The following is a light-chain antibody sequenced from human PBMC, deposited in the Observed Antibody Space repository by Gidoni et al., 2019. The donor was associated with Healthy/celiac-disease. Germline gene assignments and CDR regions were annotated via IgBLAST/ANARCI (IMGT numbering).Light chain of an antibody. J-gene: IGKJ3*01. CDR2: GAS. CDR1: QSVSSSY. Sequence: EIVLTQSPGTLSLSTGERATLSCRASQSVSSSYLAWYQQKPGQAPRLLIYGASSRATGIPDRFSGSGSGTDFTLTISRLEPEDFAVYYCQQYGSSPPFTFGPGTKVEIK. V-gene: IGKV3-20*01. CDR3: QQYGSSPPFT.